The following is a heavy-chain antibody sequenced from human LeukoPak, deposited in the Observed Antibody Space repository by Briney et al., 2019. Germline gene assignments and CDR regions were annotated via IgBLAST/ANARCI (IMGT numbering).Heavy chain of an antibody. D-gene: IGHD2-2*01. CDR1: GYTFTGYY. CDR3: ATVGIKYQLLHDY. Sequence: GASVKVSCKASGYTFTGYYMHWVQQAPGKGLEWMGLVDPEDGETIYAEKFQGRVTITADTSTDTAYMELSSLRSEDTAVYYCATVGIKYQLLHDYWGQGTLVTVSS. V-gene: IGHV1-69-2*01. CDR2: VDPEDGET. J-gene: IGHJ4*02.